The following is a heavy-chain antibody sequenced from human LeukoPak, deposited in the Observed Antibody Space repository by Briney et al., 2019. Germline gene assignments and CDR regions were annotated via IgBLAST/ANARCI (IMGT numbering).Heavy chain of an antibody. J-gene: IGHJ4*02. Sequence: SETLSLTCTVSGASMSTYYWSWIRQPPGKGLEWIGYISHSGSTNFNPSLKSRVTISLDTSKNQFSLRLNSVTAADTAVFYYATYSNDFWSGQHFFDFWGQGILVAVSS. CDR1: GASMSTYY. CDR3: ATYSNDFWSGQHFFDF. V-gene: IGHV4-59*01. CDR2: ISHSGST. D-gene: IGHD3-3*01.